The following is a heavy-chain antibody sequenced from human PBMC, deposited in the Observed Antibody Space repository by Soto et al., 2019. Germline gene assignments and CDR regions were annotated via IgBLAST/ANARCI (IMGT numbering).Heavy chain of an antibody. D-gene: IGHD3-16*01. CDR2: IYPGDSNT. J-gene: IGHJ6*01. Sequence: GESLKISCKGSGYSFTSYWIGWVRQMPGKGLEWMGIIYPGDSNTRYSPSLQGQVTISVDKSISTAYLQWSSLKATDTAMYYCAKQMLIFVSYSDHHDVIYFCRQGYTDIGSEGM. V-gene: IGHV5-51*01. CDR1: GYSFTSYW. CDR3: AKQMLIFVSYSDHHDVIYFCRQGYTDIGSEGM.